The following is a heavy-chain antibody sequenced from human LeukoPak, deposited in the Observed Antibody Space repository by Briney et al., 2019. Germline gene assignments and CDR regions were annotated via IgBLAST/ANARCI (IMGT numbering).Heavy chain of an antibody. V-gene: IGHV3-72*01. CDR3: ATGRTGTIDY. CDR2: TTNKANSHTT. CDR1: GFIFSDQY. D-gene: IGHD1-1*01. J-gene: IGHJ4*02. Sequence: GGSLRLSCAASGFIFSDQYMDWVRQDPGKGLEWVGRTTNKANSHTTEYAASVKGRFFISRDYSKNSLYLQMNSLKIDDTAVYYCATGRTGTIDYWGQGTLVTVSS.